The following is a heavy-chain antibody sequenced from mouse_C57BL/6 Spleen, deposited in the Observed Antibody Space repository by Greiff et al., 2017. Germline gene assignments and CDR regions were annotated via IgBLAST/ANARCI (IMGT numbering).Heavy chain of an antibody. V-gene: IGHV1-64*01. CDR1: GYTFTSHW. Sequence: QVQLQQPGAELVKPGASVKLSCKASGYTFTSHWMHWVKQRPGQGLEWIGMIHPNSGSTNYNEKFKSKATLTVDKSSSTAYMQLSSLTSEDSAVYYCTRVQLRPFLDMDYRGQGSSVAVSS. CDR3: TRVQLRPFLDMDY. CDR2: IHPNSGST. J-gene: IGHJ4*01. D-gene: IGHD3-2*02.